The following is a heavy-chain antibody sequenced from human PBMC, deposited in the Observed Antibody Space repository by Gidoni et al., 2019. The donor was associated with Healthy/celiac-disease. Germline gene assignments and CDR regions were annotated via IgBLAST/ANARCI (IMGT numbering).Heavy chain of an antibody. CDR1: GFTFDDYA. D-gene: IGHD5-18*01. Sequence: EVQLVESGGGLVQPGRSMRLSCPASGFTFDDYAMHWVRQAPGRGLEWVSGFSWKSGSIGYADSVKGRFTISRDNAKNSLYLQMNSLRAEDTALYYCATSGYSYGYPSDYWGQGTLVTVSS. V-gene: IGHV3-9*01. J-gene: IGHJ4*02. CDR3: ATSGYSYGYPSDY. CDR2: FSWKSGSI.